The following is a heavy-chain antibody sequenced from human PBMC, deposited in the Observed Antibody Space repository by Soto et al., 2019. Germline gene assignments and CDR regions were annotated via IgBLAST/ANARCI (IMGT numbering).Heavy chain of an antibody. V-gene: IGHV1-18*01. J-gene: IGHJ2*01. CDR3: AKTYGDFYWYYDL. CDR2: IRVYNGAT. Sequence: ASVKVSCKASGYTFTSYGISWVRQAPGQGLEWLGWIRVYNGATNYAEKLQGRVTVTIDPSANTAYMEPRNLRSDDTAVYFCAKTYGDFYWYYDLWGRGTLVTVSS. D-gene: IGHD4-17*01. CDR1: GYTFTSYG.